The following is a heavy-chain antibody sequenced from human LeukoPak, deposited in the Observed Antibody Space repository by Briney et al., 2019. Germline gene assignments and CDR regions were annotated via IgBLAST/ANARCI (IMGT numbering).Heavy chain of an antibody. J-gene: IGHJ4*02. Sequence: PGGALRPSCAASGFTFNSYEMNWVRQAPGKGLEWVSYISSSGSTIYYADSVKGRFTISRDNAKNSLYLQMNSLRAEDTAVYYCAREVVAGTAFDYWGQGTLVTVSS. D-gene: IGHD6-19*01. CDR3: AREVVAGTAFDY. CDR2: ISSSGSTI. CDR1: GFTFNSYE. V-gene: IGHV3-48*03.